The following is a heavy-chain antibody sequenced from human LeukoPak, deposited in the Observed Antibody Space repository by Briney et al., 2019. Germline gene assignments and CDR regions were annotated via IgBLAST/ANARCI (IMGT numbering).Heavy chain of an antibody. CDR3: AKDWAHSREPISGLDY. CDR2: ISGSGGST. V-gene: IGHV3-23*01. J-gene: IGHJ4*02. CDR1: GFTFSSYA. Sequence: PGGSLRLSCAASGFTFSSYAMSWVRQAPGKGLEWVSAISGSGGSTYYADSVKGRFTISRDNSKNTLYLQMNSLRAEDTAVYYCAKDWAHSREPISGLDYWGQGTLVTVSS. D-gene: IGHD1-26*01.